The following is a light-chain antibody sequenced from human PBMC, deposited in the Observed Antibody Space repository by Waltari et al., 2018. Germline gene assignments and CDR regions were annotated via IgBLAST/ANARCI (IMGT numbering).Light chain of an antibody. J-gene: IGLJ3*02. Sequence: SYVLTQPPSESVAPGQTAHHYCQANTIRGKRVHWFRQKAGQAPVLVSYDDSDRPSGIPERFSGSNSGDTATLTISRVEAGDEAAYYCRVWDTSSDHPVFGGGTKLTVL. V-gene: IGLV3-21*02. CDR3: RVWDTSSDHPV. CDR1: TIRGKR. CDR2: DDS.